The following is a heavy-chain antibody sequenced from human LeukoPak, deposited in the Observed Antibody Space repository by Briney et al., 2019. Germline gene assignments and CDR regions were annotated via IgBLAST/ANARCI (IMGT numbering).Heavy chain of an antibody. D-gene: IGHD3-10*01. CDR2: ISYDGDNT. CDR3: AKLRGSGTYYPHFDY. V-gene: IGHV3-30*18. J-gene: IGHJ4*02. Sequence: LSLTCTVSGGSISSYDWSWIRQPPGKGLEWVALISYDGDNTDYADSVRGRFTISRDNSKNTVYLQMSSLRAEDTAVYYCAKLRGSGTYYPHFDYWGQGTLVTVSS. CDR1: GGSISSYD.